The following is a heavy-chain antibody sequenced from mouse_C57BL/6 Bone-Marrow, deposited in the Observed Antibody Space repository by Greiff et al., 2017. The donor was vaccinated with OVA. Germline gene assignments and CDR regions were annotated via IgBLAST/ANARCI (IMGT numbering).Heavy chain of an antibody. V-gene: IGHV1-4*01. CDR1: GYTFTRYT. CDR2: IDPTNDYT. CDR3: TRVYYFDY. J-gene: IGHJ2*01. Sequence: QVQLQQSGAELARPGASVKMSCKASGYTFTRYTIHGVKQRPGQGLEWIGYIDPTNDYTNYNQKFKGKATLTADKSSSTAYMQLSSLTSEDSAVYYCTRVYYFDYWGQGTTLTVSS.